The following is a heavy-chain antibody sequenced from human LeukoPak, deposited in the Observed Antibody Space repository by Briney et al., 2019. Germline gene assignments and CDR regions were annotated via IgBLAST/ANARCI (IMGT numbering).Heavy chain of an antibody. V-gene: IGHV4-59*01. Sequence: KTSETLSLTCTVSGDSISHYYWTWIRQPPGRGLEWIAFIYHTGITNYNPSLQSRVITSLDTSKNQLSLKLRTVTAADTAVYYCARFISPESYFHFTYYYYMDVWGKGTAVTVSS. J-gene: IGHJ6*03. CDR3: ARFISPESYFHFTYYYYMDV. D-gene: IGHD3-10*01. CDR1: GDSISHYY. CDR2: IYHTGIT.